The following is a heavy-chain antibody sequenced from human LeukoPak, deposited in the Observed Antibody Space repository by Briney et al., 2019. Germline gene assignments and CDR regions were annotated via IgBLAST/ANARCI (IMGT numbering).Heavy chain of an antibody. D-gene: IGHD2-2*01. CDR2: IYPSDSHT. V-gene: IGHV5-51*01. CDR3: ARVVGAAPFDY. Sequence: GESLKISCQGSGYSFSSYWIAWVRQMPGKGLEWMGVIYPSDSHTTYSPSFQGQVTISADKSINTAYLQWNSLQVSDTAIYYCARVVGAAPFDYWGQGTLVTVSS. CDR1: GYSFSSYW. J-gene: IGHJ4*02.